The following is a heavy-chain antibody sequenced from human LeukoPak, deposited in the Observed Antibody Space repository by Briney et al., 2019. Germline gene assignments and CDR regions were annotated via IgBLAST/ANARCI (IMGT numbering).Heavy chain of an antibody. Sequence: SETLSLTCTVSGGSISTSSYYWGWIRQPPGKGLEWIGSIYYSGSTYYNPSLKSRVTISVDTSKNQFSLKLRSVTAADTAVYYCARDPGSGWEPIYLDYWGQGTLVTVSS. CDR3: ARDPGSGWEPIYLDY. CDR1: GGSISTSSYY. J-gene: IGHJ4*02. CDR2: IYYSGST. D-gene: IGHD6-19*01. V-gene: IGHV4-39*07.